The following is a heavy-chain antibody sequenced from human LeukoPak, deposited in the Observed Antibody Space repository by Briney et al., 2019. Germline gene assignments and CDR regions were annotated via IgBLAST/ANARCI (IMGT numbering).Heavy chain of an antibody. CDR3: ARDYYGSGSSFAFDI. CDR1: GFTFSSYS. CDR2: ISSSSSSTI. D-gene: IGHD3-10*01. J-gene: IGHJ3*02. V-gene: IGHV3-48*04. Sequence: PGGSLRLSCAASGFTFSSYSMNWVRQAPGKGLEWVSYISSSSSSTIYYADSVKGRFTISRDNAKNSLYLQMNSLRAEDTAVYYCARDYYGSGSSFAFDIWGQGTMVTVSS.